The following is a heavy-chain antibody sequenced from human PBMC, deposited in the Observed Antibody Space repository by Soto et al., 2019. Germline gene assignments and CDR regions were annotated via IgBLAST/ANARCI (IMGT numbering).Heavy chain of an antibody. V-gene: IGHV1-3*01. J-gene: IGHJ4*02. CDR3: ARVNYDFWSGYSHSPFDY. D-gene: IGHD3-3*01. CDR2: INPANGNT. CDR1: GYTFTSYG. Sequence: GASVKVSCKASGYTFTSYGISWVRQAPGQRLEWMGWINPANGNTKYSQKFQDRVTITRDTSASTAYMELSSLRSEDTAVYYCARVNYDFWSGYSHSPFDYWGQGTLVTVSS.